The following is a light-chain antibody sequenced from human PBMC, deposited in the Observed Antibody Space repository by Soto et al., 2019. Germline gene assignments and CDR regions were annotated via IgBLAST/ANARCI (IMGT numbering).Light chain of an antibody. J-gene: IGLJ1*01. Sequence: QSVLTQPPSVSGAPGQRVTISCTGSSSNIGAGYDVPWYQQLPGTAPKLLIYANINRPSGVPDRFSGSKSGTSASLAITGLQAEDEGDYYCQSYDSSLSGSYVFGTGTKATVL. CDR1: SSNIGAGYD. V-gene: IGLV1-40*01. CDR2: ANI. CDR3: QSYDSSLSGSYV.